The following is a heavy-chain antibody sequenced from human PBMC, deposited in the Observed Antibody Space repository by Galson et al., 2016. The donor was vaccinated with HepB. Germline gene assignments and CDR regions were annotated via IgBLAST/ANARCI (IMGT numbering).Heavy chain of an antibody. CDR2: IGWDGGGT. J-gene: IGHJ6*02. Sequence: SLRLSCAASGFTFQDYVIHWVRQPPGKGLEWVSLIGWDGGGTFYADSVRGRFTISRDNSKNSLSLQMNSLRSEDTALYYCVRGVASYYYDVDVWGQGTTVTVSS. CDR1: GFTFQDYV. V-gene: IGHV3-43*01. D-gene: IGHD3-10*01. CDR3: VRGVASYYYDVDV.